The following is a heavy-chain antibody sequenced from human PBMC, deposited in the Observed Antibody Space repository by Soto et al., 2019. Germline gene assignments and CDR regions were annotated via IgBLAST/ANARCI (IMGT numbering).Heavy chain of an antibody. Sequence: QVQLVQSGAEVKKPGSSVKVSCKASGGTFGSYTISWVRQAPGQGLEWMGRIIPILGIANYAQKFQGRVTITADKSTSTAYMELSSLRSEDTAVYYCVLFGVVTTYFDYWGQGTLVTVSS. CDR1: GGTFGSYT. D-gene: IGHD3-3*01. V-gene: IGHV1-69*02. CDR2: IIPILGIA. CDR3: VLFGVVTTYFDY. J-gene: IGHJ4*02.